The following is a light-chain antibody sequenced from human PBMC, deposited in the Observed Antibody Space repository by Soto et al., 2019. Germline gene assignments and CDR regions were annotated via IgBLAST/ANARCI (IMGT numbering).Light chain of an antibody. CDR3: QQRSNWSS. V-gene: IGKV3-15*01. J-gene: IGKJ4*01. CDR1: QGVSRK. Sequence: EIVMTHSPATLSVGPGERVTLSCRASQGVSRKLAWYQHKSGQAPRLLISGASTGATGIPARFSGSGSGTEFTLTISSLEPEDYAVYYCQQRSNWSSFGGGTKVDIK. CDR2: GAS.